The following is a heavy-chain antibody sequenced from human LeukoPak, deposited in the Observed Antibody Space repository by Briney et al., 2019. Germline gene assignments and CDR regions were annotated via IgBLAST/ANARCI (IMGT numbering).Heavy chain of an antibody. V-gene: IGHV3-23*01. CDR1: GFMFSNYA. CDR3: AKGQMTTILGFDS. D-gene: IGHD5-24*01. J-gene: IGHJ4*02. Sequence: GGSLRLSCSASGFMFSNYAMSWVRQAPGRGPEWVSAVKTSAGDTYYADSVKGRFTISRDNSKSTVYLQMNSLRAEDSALYYCAKGQMTTILGFDSWGQGALVTVSS. CDR2: VKTSAGDT.